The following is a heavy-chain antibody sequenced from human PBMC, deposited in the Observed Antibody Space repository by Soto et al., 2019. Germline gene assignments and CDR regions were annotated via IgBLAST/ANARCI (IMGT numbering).Heavy chain of an antibody. CDR3: ARETALTTLTTPSAAPGYYYYYYMDV. D-gene: IGHD4-17*01. CDR1: GGSISSGGYY. Sequence: PSETLSLTCTVSGGSISSGGYYWSWIRQHPGKGLEWIGYIYYSGSTYYNPSLKSRVTISVDTSKNQFSLKLSSVTAADTAVYNCARETALTTLTTPSAAPGYYYYYYMDVWGKGTTVTVSS. J-gene: IGHJ6*03. V-gene: IGHV4-31*03. CDR2: IYYSGST.